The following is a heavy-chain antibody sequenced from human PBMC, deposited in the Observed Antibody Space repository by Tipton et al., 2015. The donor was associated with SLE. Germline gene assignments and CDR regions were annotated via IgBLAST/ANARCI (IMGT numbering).Heavy chain of an antibody. CDR2: IYYSGST. CDR1: GVSISSHY. CDR3: ARVPPYGGVDY. D-gene: IGHD3-10*01. J-gene: IGHJ4*02. Sequence: TLSLTCTVSGVSISSHYWSWIRQPPGKGLEWIGYIYYSGSTNYNPSLKSRVTISVDTSKNQFSLKLSSVTAADTAVYYCARVPPYGGVDYWGQGTLVTVSS. V-gene: IGHV4-59*11.